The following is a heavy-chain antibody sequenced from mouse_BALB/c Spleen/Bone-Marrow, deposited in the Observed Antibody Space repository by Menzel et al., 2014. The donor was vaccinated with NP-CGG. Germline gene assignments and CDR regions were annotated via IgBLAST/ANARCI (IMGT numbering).Heavy chain of an antibody. V-gene: IGHV4-1*02. J-gene: IGHJ2*01. Sequence: EVKVVESGGGLVQPGGSLKLSCAASGFDFSRYWMSWVRQAPGKGLEWIGEINPDSSTINYTPSLKDKFIISRDNAKNTLYLRLNKVRSEDTALYDCARLYYYGYLNYWGQGATLTVSS. CDR3: ARLYYYGYLNY. CDR1: GFDFSRYW. D-gene: IGHD1-1*01. CDR2: INPDSSTI.